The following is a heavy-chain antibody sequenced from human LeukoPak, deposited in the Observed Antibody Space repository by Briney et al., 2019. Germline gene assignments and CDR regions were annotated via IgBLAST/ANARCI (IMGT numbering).Heavy chain of an antibody. CDR2: INHSGST. CDR1: GESFSGFH. V-gene: IGHV4-34*01. D-gene: IGHD6-19*01. J-gene: IGHJ4*02. CDR3: ARRNRQWLVVLVGNYFDY. Sequence: SETLSLTCAVYGESFSGFHWSWIRQSPGKGLEWIGEINHSGSTDYNTSLKSRVTISVDTSKNQFSLKLSSVTAADTAVYYCARRNRQWLVVLVGNYFDYWGQGTLVTVSS.